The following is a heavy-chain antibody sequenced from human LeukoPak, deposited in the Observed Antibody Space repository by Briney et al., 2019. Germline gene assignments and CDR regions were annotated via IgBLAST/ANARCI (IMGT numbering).Heavy chain of an antibody. CDR1: GFTFSSYA. V-gene: IGHV3-23*01. Sequence: HPGGSLRLSCAASGFTFSSYAMSWVRQAPGKGLEWVSAISGSGDKTYYIDSVKGRFTISKDNSKNTLYLQMNSLRAEDTAVYYCARGCSSTSCYGYWGQGTLVTVSS. D-gene: IGHD2-2*01. CDR2: ISGSGDKT. CDR3: ARGCSSTSCYGY. J-gene: IGHJ4*02.